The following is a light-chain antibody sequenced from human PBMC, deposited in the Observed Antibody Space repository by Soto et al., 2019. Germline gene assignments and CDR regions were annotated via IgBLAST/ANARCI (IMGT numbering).Light chain of an antibody. CDR3: MQALQNPAT. CDR2: LGS. Sequence: DIVMTQSPLSLPVTPGEPASISCRSSQSLLHSNGYNYLDWYLQKPGQSPQLLIYLGSNRASGVPERFSGSGSGTDFTLKISRVEAEDVGVYYCMQALQNPATFGQGTKLEIK. CDR1: QSLLHSNGYNY. V-gene: IGKV2-28*01. J-gene: IGKJ2*01.